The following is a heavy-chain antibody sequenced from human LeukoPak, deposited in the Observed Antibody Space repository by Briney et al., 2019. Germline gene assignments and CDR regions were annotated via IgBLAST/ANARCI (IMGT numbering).Heavy chain of an antibody. D-gene: IGHD4-17*01. CDR2: IYTSGSI. Sequence: SQTLSLTCTVSGGSISSGSYYWSWIRQPAGKGLEWIGRIYTSGSINYNPSLKSRVTISVDTSKNQFSLKLSSVTAADTAVYYCARSSGGDTTFDYWGQGTLVTVSS. CDR3: ARSSGGDTTFDY. J-gene: IGHJ4*02. V-gene: IGHV4-61*02. CDR1: GGSISSGSYY.